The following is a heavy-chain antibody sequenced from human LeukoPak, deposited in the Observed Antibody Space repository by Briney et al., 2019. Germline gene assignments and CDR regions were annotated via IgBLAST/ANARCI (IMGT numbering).Heavy chain of an antibody. V-gene: IGHV4-59*12. CDR3: ARGIDY. CDR1: GGSISSYY. CDR2: IYYSGST. Sequence: PSETLSLTCTVSGGSISSYYWSWIRQPPGKGLEWIGYIYYSGSTNYSPSLKSRVTISVDTSKNQFSLKLSSVTAADTAVYYCARGIDYWGQGTLVTVSS. J-gene: IGHJ4*02.